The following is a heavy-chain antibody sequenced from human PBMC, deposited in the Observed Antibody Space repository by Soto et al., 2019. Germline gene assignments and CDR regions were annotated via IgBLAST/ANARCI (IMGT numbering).Heavy chain of an antibody. CDR2: MNPNSGNT. CDR3: ARGLLRYFDLLSALEDFDY. D-gene: IGHD3-9*01. CDR1: GYTFTSYD. Sequence: QVQLVQSGAEVKKPGASVKVSCKASGYTFTSYDINWVRQATGQGLEWMGWMNPNSGNTGYAQKFQGRVTMTRNTSISTAYMELSSLRSEDTAVYYCARGLLRYFDLLSALEDFDYWGQGTLVTVSS. V-gene: IGHV1-8*01. J-gene: IGHJ4*02.